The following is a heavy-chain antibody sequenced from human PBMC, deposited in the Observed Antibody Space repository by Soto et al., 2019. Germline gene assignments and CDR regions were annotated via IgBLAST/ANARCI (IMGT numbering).Heavy chain of an antibody. V-gene: IGHV4-59*01. J-gene: IGHJ4*02. Sequence: SESLSFACSVSGVSITSSYWSWIRQPPGKTLEWIGYVYHSGTTTYNPSLKSRVSIPVDTSKNQFSLRLTSVIAADTAVYYCARGMTYGAGSRAGCDYWGQGILVTVSS. CDR3: ARGMTYGAGSRAGCDY. CDR1: GVSITSSY. D-gene: IGHD1-26*01. CDR2: VYHSGTT.